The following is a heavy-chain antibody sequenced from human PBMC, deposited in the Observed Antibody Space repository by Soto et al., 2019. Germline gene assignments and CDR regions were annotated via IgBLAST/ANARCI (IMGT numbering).Heavy chain of an antibody. J-gene: IGHJ6*02. D-gene: IGHD3-16*01. Sequence: QVQLVQSGAEVKKPGSSVKVSCKASGGTFSSHAISWVRQAPGQGLEWMGGIIPFFKATNYAQKFQGRVTSTADDSTGTAYMDLYSLRSEDTAVYYCARDVPLNYYDGTFSYYAMDVWGQGTTVTVSS. CDR3: ARDVPLNYYDGTFSYYAMDV. CDR2: IIPFFKAT. CDR1: GGTFSSHA. V-gene: IGHV1-69*01.